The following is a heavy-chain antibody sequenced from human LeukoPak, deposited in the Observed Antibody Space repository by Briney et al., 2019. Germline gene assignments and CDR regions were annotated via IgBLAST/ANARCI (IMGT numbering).Heavy chain of an antibody. CDR3: ALGLVTDY. Sequence: PSETLSLTCAVYGGSFIGYYWSWIHQPPGKGLEWIGEINHTGSTSYNPSLKSRVTISVDTSKSQFSLKLSSVTAADTAVYYCALGLVTDYWGQGTLVTVSS. V-gene: IGHV4-34*01. D-gene: IGHD3-9*01. CDR2: INHTGST. J-gene: IGHJ4*02. CDR1: GGSFIGYY.